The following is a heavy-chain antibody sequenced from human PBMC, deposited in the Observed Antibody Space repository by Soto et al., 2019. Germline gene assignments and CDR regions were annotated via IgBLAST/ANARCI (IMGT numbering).Heavy chain of an antibody. CDR2: IYYSGST. CDR3: AVDYDYIWGSYRLNINFDY. Sequence: PSETLSLTCTVSGGSISSSSYYWGWIRQPPGKGLEWIGSIYYSGSTYYNPSLKSRVTISVDTSKNQFSLKLSSVTAADTAVYYCAVDYDYIWGSYRLNINFDYWGQGTLVTVSS. CDR1: GGSISSSSYY. V-gene: IGHV4-39*01. D-gene: IGHD3-16*02. J-gene: IGHJ4*02.